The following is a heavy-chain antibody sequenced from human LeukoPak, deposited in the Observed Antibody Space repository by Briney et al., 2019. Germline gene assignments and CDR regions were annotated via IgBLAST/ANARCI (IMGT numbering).Heavy chain of an antibody. D-gene: IGHD3-10*01. CDR1: GYTFTSYD. CDR2: ISGYNAYT. CDR3: ARVPIPEVLWFGEEQGGYYYYYMDV. V-gene: IGHV1-18*01. Sequence: ASVKVSCKASGYTFTSYDINWVRQAPGQGLEWMGWISGYNAYTHYAQKLQGRVTMTTDTSTSTAYMELRSLRSDDTAMYYCARVPIPEVLWFGEEQGGYYYYYMDVWGKGTTVTISS. J-gene: IGHJ6*03.